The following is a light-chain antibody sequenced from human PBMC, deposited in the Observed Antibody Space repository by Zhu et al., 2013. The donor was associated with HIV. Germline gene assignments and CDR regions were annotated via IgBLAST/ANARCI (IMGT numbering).Light chain of an antibody. CDR1: QTVDKY. V-gene: IGKV3-15*01. CDR3: QQFNNWPLT. Sequence: EIVLTQSPATLSLSPGERATLSCRASQTVDKYLAWYQQKPGQAPRLLIYGASTRATGIPARFSGSGSGAEFTLTISSLQSEDFAVYYCQQFNNWPLTFGPGTKVDIK. J-gene: IGKJ3*01. CDR2: GAS.